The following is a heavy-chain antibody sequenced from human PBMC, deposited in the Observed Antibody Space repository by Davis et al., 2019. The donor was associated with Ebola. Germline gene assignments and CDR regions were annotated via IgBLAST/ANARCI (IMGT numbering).Heavy chain of an antibody. Sequence: KISCKGSGYSFTSYWIVWVRQMPGKGLECMGFIFPDDSDATYSPSFQGQVTFSVDKSIRTAYLHWNSLKASDTATYYCARQGTTSWDSWGQGTLVTVSS. D-gene: IGHD2-2*01. V-gene: IGHV5-51*01. CDR2: IFPDDSDA. CDR3: ARQGTTSWDS. CDR1: GYSFTSYW. J-gene: IGHJ4*02.